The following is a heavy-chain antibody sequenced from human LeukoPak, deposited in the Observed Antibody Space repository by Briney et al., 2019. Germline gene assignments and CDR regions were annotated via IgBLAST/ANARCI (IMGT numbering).Heavy chain of an antibody. J-gene: IGHJ4*02. CDR1: GNYW. V-gene: IGHV3-74*01. D-gene: IGHD2/OR15-2a*01. Sequence: PGGSLRLSCAASGNYWMHWVRQVPGKGLVWVSHINSDGSWTSYADSVKGRFTISKDNAKNTVYLQVNSLRAEDTAVYYCVSFYETYWGRGNLVTVSS. CDR3: VSFYETY. CDR2: INSDGSWT.